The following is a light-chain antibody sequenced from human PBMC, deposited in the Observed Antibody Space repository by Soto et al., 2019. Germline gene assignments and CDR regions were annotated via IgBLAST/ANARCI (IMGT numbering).Light chain of an antibody. CDR3: HQYNNWPRT. CDR1: QSVVGN. J-gene: IGKJ2*02. CDR2: GAS. Sequence: EIVMTQSPATLSVSPGEGATLSCRASQSVVGNLAWYQQKLGHAPRLLIYGASTRATGIPARFSGSGSGTEFTLTISSLQSEDFSVYYCHQYNNWPRTFGQGTKLEIK. V-gene: IGKV3-15*01.